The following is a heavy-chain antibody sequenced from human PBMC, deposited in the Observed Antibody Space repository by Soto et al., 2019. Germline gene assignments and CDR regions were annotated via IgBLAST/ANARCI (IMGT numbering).Heavy chain of an antibody. J-gene: IGHJ4*02. Sequence: GGSLRLSCAASGITFSSHAMSWVRQAPGKGLEWVSGISGSGDNTYYADSVKGRFSISRDNSKNTLYLQMNSLRAEDTAIYYCAKGIYYGDSSLMYYSDYWGQGTLVTVSS. D-gene: IGHD4-17*01. CDR1: GITFSSHA. CDR2: ISGSGDNT. V-gene: IGHV3-23*01. CDR3: AKGIYYGDSSLMYYSDY.